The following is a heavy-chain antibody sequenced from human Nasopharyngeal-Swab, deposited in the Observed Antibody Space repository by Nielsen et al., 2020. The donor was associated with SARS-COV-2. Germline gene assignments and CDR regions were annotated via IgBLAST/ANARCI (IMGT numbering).Heavy chain of an antibody. CDR3: ATGQVWSGYYTGIVDH. J-gene: IGHJ4*02. Sequence: GESLKISCAASGFTVSSNYMSWVRQAPGKGLEWVSVIYSGGSTYYADSVKGRFTISRDNSKNTLYLQMNSLRAEDTAVYYCATGQVWSGYYTGIVDHWGQGTLVTVSP. D-gene: IGHD3-3*01. V-gene: IGHV3-53*01. CDR2: IYSGGST. CDR1: GFTVSSNY.